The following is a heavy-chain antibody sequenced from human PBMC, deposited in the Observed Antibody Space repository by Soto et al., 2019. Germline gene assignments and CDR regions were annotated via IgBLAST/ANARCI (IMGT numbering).Heavy chain of an antibody. Sequence: QVQLVQSGAEVKKPGSSVKVSCKASGGTFSSYAISWVRQAPGQGREWMGGIIPIFGTAKYAQKFQGRVTITADESPSTGYMELSSLRSEDTAVYYCARYCSSAGCYPSFDYWGQGTLVTVSS. CDR1: GGTFSSYA. V-gene: IGHV1-69*01. CDR3: ARYCSSAGCYPSFDY. J-gene: IGHJ4*02. D-gene: IGHD2-2*01. CDR2: IIPIFGTA.